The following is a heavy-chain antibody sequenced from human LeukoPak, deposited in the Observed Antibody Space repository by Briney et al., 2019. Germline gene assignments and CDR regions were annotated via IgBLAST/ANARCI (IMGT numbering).Heavy chain of an antibody. CDR1: GFTFSSYG. D-gene: IGHD5-12*01. Sequence: GGSLRLSCAASGFTFSSYGMHWVRQAPGKGLEWVAVISYDGSNKYYADSMKGRFTISRDNSKNTLYLQMNSLRTEDSALYYCAKDWGAYVFDSWGQGTLVTVSS. V-gene: IGHV3-30*18. CDR2: ISYDGSNK. CDR3: AKDWGAYVFDS. J-gene: IGHJ4*02.